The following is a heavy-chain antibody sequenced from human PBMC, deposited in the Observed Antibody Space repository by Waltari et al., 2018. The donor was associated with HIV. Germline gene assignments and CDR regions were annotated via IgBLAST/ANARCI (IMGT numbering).Heavy chain of an antibody. CDR1: GFTFSSYW. J-gene: IGHJ4*02. D-gene: IGHD4-4*01. Sequence: EVQLVESGGGLVQPGGPLRLSCAASGFTFSSYWMHWVRQAPGKGLVWASRINSDGSCTTDADSVKGRFTISRDNAKNTLYLQMNSLRDEDTAVYYCATFPINDHSNKRLGYWGQGTLVTVSS. CDR2: INSDGSCT. V-gene: IGHV3-74*01. CDR3: ATFPINDHSNKRLGY.